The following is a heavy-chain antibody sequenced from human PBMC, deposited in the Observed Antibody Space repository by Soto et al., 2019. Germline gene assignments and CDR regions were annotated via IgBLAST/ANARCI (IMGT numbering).Heavy chain of an antibody. CDR3: ARYDYGDYGTHYYY. Sequence: QVQLVQSGAEVKKPGSSVKVSCKASGGTFSSYTISWVRQAPGQGLEWMGRIIPILGIANYAQKFQGRVTITADKSTSTAYMDLSSLRSEDTAVYYCARYDYGDYGTHYYYWGQGTLVTVSS. CDR2: IIPILGIA. D-gene: IGHD4-17*01. V-gene: IGHV1-69*02. CDR1: GGTFSSYT. J-gene: IGHJ4*02.